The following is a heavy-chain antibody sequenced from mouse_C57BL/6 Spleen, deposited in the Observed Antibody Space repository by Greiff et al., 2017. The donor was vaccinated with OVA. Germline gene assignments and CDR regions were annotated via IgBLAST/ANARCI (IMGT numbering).Heavy chain of an antibody. CDR2: INPSSGYT. CDR1: GYTFTSYW. CDR3: ARSPSTVEGAWFAY. J-gene: IGHJ3*01. V-gene: IGHV1-7*01. Sequence: VKLMESGAELAKPGPSVKLSCKASGYTFTSYWMHWVKQRPGQGLEWIGYINPSSGYTKYNQKFKDKATLTADKSSSTAYMLLSSLTYEDAAVYYCARSPSTVEGAWFAYWGQGTLVTVSA. D-gene: IGHD1-1*01.